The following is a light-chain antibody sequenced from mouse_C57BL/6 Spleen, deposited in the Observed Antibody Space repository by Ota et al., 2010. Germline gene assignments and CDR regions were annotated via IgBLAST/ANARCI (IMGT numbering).Light chain of an antibody. CDR3: QQWSSNPLT. CDR2: DTS. CDR1: KCKL. V-gene: IGKV4-59*01. Sequence: MSASPRGEGSPLTCTCQLKCKLHALVPAEVRHLPKTMDYDTSKLASGVPARFSGSGSGTSYSLTISSMEAEDAATYYCQQWSSNPLTFGAGTKLELK. J-gene: IGKJ5*01.